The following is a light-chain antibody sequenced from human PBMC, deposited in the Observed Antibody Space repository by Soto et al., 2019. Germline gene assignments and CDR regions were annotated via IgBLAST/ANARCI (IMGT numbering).Light chain of an antibody. CDR3: SAYTSSSTLV. Sequence: QSALTQPASVSGSPGQSITISCTGTSSDVGGYNYVSWYQQLPGKAPKLMIYEVSNRPSGVPNRFSGSKSVNTASLTISGLEAEDDADYYCSAYTSSSTLVFGTGTKVTVL. V-gene: IGLV2-14*01. CDR2: EVS. J-gene: IGLJ1*01. CDR1: SSDVGGYNY.